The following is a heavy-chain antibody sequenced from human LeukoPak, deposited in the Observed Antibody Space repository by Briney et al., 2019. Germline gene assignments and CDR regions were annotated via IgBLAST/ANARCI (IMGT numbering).Heavy chain of an antibody. Sequence: PGGSLRLSCAASGFTFSSYSMNWVRQAPGKGLEWVSSISSSSSYIYYADSVKGRFTISRDNAKNSLYLQMNSLRAEDTAVYYCARDLAVTTIYYYYYTDVWGKGTTVTVSS. CDR3: ARDLAVTTIYYYYYTDV. CDR2: ISSSSSYI. D-gene: IGHD4-11*01. V-gene: IGHV3-21*01. J-gene: IGHJ6*03. CDR1: GFTFSSYS.